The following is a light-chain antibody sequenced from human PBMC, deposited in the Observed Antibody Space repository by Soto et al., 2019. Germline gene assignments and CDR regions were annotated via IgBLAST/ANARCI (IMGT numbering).Light chain of an antibody. V-gene: IGLV1-44*01. Sequence: QSVLTQPPSASGTPGQRVTISCSGSSSNIGGNTVNWYQQLPGMAPKLLIYSSSQRPSGVPDRFSGSKSGTSASLAISGLQSEDEADYYCAAWDDSLNGPVFGGGTQLTVL. CDR1: SSNIGGNT. J-gene: IGLJ3*02. CDR2: SSS. CDR3: AAWDDSLNGPV.